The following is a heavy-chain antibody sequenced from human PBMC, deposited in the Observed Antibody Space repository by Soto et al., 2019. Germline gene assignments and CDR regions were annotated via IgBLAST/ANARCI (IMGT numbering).Heavy chain of an antibody. D-gene: IGHD6-13*01. Sequence: LRLSSAASGFTFSNAWMSWVRQAPGKGLEWVGRIKSKTDGGTTDYAAPVKGRFTISRDDSKNTLYLQMNSLKTEDTAVYYCTTDIFNGDSSSWGQGTRVTVSS. CDR3: TTDIFNGDSSS. V-gene: IGHV3-15*01. CDR1: GFTFSNAW. J-gene: IGHJ4*02. CDR2: IKSKTDGGTT.